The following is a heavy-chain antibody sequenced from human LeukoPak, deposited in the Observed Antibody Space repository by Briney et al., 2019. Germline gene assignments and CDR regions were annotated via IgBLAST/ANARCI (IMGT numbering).Heavy chain of an antibody. CDR1: GFTFSSYG. CDR3: AKGLTDVLHYDFWGGSPPNYYYGMDV. CDR2: ISYDGSNK. V-gene: IGHV3-30*18. D-gene: IGHD3-3*01. Sequence: GGSLRLSCAASGFTFSSYGMHWVRQAPGKGLEWVAVISYDGSNKYYADSVKGRFTISRDNSKNTLYLQMNSLRAEDTAVYYCAKGLTDVLHYDFWGGSPPNYYYGMDVWGQGTTVTVSS. J-gene: IGHJ6*02.